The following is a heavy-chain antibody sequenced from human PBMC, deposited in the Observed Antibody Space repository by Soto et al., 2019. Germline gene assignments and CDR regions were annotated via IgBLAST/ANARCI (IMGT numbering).Heavy chain of an antibody. CDR2: INHSGST. D-gene: IGHD2-2*01. CDR1: GGSFSGYY. Sequence: SETLSLTCAVYGGSFSGYYWSWIRQPPGKGLEWVGEINHSGSTNYNPSLKSRVTISVDTSKNQFSLKLSSVTAADTAVYYCARGEYCSSTSCLGKSNWFDPWGQGTLVTVSS. V-gene: IGHV4-34*01. J-gene: IGHJ5*02. CDR3: ARGEYCSSTSCLGKSNWFDP.